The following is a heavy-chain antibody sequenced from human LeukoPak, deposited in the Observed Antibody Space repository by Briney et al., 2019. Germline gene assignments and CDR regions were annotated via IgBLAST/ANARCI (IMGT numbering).Heavy chain of an antibody. V-gene: IGHV3-21*01. CDR2: ISSSSSYI. CDR1: GFTFSSYS. J-gene: IGHJ4*02. CDR3: ARGERSSGYY. D-gene: IGHD3-22*01. Sequence: PGGSLRLSCAASGFTFSSYSMNWVRQAPGKGLEWVSSISSSSSYIYYADSAKGRFTISRDNAKNSLYLQMNSLRAEDTAVYYCARGERSSGYYWGQGTLVTVSS.